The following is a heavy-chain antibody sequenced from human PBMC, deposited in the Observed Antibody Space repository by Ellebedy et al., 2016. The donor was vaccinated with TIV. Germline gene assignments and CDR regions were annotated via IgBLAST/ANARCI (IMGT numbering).Heavy chain of an antibody. V-gene: IGHV1-46*01. Sequence: ASVKVSXXASPYTFASNFMHWVRQAPGQGLEWMGVINTGGGGTSYAQEFQGRVTVARDTSTSTVYMELSSLRSEDTAIYFCASGGYCSGATCSGGFDMWGQGTMVAVSS. J-gene: IGHJ3*02. CDR3: ASGGYCSGATCSGGFDM. CDR1: PYTFASNF. CDR2: INTGGGGT. D-gene: IGHD2-2*01.